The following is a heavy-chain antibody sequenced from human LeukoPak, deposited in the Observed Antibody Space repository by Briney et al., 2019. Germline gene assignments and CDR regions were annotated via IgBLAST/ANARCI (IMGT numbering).Heavy chain of an antibody. V-gene: IGHV4-59*12. CDR1: GGSISSYY. D-gene: IGHD6-19*01. J-gene: IGHJ5*02. CDR2: IYYSGST. CDR3: VRGRYSSGWFKDKNWFDP. Sequence: TSETLSLTCTVSGGSISSYYWSWIRQPPGKGLEWIGYIYYSGSTNYNPSLKSRVTISVDTSKNQFSLKLSSVTAADTAVYYCVRGRYSSGWFKDKNWFDPWGQGIPVTVSS.